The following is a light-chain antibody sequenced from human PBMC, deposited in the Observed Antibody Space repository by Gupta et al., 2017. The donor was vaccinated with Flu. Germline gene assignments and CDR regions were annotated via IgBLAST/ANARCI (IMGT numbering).Light chain of an antibody. J-gene: IGLJ3*02. CDR3: CSQTANSNWV. CDR2: EVV. Sequence: QSALTQPASVSGSPGQSITISCTGTSSDVGSYDLVSWYQQCPGEALRFMIYEVVKRPAKVTHRFSGSKSGHTASLKISGLLHEDEADYYSCSQTANSNWVFGGGTKVTVL. CDR1: SSDVGSYDL. V-gene: IGLV2-23*02.